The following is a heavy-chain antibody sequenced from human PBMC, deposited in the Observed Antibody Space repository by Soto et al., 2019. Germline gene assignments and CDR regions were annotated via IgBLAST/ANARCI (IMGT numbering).Heavy chain of an antibody. V-gene: IGHV4-30-4*01. J-gene: IGHJ6*02. CDR3: ARDGGYCTNGVCYSGGYYYYYGMDV. Sequence: QVQLQESGPGLVKPSQTLSLTCTVSGGSISSGDYYWSWIRQPPGKGLEWIGYIYYSGSTYYNPSLKSRVTISVDTSKNQFSLKLSSETAADTAVYYCARDGGYCTNGVCYSGGYYYYYGMDVWGQGTTVTVSS. CDR2: IYYSGST. CDR1: GGSISSGDYY. D-gene: IGHD2-8*01.